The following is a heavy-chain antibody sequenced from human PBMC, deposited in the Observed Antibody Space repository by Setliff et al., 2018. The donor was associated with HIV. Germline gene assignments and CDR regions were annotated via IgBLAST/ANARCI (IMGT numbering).Heavy chain of an antibody. D-gene: IGHD6-13*01. CDR2: IYHSGST. CDR3: ARDSSSWYSIFRNYYYHMDV. Sequence: PSETLSLTCAVSGYSISSGYYWGWIRQPPGKGLEWIGSIYHSGSTYYNPSLKSRVTISVDTSKNQFSLKLRSVTAADTAVYYCARDSSSWYSIFRNYYYHMDVWGKGTTVTVSS. J-gene: IGHJ6*03. CDR1: GYSISSGYY. V-gene: IGHV4-38-2*02.